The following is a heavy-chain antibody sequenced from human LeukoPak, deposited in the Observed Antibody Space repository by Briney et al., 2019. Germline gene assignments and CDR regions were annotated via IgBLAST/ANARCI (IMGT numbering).Heavy chain of an antibody. J-gene: IGHJ3*02. CDR3: AKTYYYDSSGYLRSAFDI. CDR1: GGTFSSYA. CDR2: IIPIFGIA. D-gene: IGHD3-22*01. V-gene: IGHV1-69*04. Sequence: SVKVSCKASGGTFSSYAISWVRQAPGQGLEWMGRIIPIFGIANYAQKFQGRVTITADKSTSTAYMELSSLRSEDTAVYYCAKTYYYDSSGYLRSAFDIWGQGTMVTVSP.